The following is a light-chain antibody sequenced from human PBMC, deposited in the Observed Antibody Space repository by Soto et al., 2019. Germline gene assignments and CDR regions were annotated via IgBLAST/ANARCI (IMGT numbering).Light chain of an antibody. CDR3: QHYGDSSWT. Sequence: ELVLTQSPVALSLSSGERATLSCRASQSVSSTLLTWYQQTPGHAPILLIYGASSRATGIPDRFSGSGSGTDFPLTISRVAPEDVAVYFCQHYGDSSWTFGQGSKVEIK. CDR2: GAS. CDR1: QSVSSTL. J-gene: IGKJ1*01. V-gene: IGKV3-20*01.